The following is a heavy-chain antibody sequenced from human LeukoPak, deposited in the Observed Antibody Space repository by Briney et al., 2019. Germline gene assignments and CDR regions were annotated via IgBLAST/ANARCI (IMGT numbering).Heavy chain of an antibody. Sequence: SETLSLTCTVAGGSISSYYWSWIRQPPGKGLEWVGYIYYSGSTNYNPSLKSRVTISVDTSKNQFSLKLSSVTAADTAVYYCARDGSRRLRGAFDIWGRGTMVTVSS. D-gene: IGHD2-15*01. V-gene: IGHV4-59*01. J-gene: IGHJ3*02. CDR3: ARDGSRRLRGAFDI. CDR2: IYYSGST. CDR1: GGSISSYY.